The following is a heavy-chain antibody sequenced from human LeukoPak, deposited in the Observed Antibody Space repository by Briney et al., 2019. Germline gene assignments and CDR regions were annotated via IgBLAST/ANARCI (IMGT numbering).Heavy chain of an antibody. Sequence: ASVKVSCKASGDTFINYGISWVRQAPGQGLEWMGWISVYSGETNYAKNYKGRVTMTTDSFTTTVYMELRSLRSDDTGVYYCARDKGRWLEDTFDYWGQGTPVTVSA. V-gene: IGHV1-18*01. CDR3: ARDKGRWLEDTFDY. D-gene: IGHD5-12*01. CDR2: ISVYSGET. CDR1: GDTFINYG. J-gene: IGHJ4*02.